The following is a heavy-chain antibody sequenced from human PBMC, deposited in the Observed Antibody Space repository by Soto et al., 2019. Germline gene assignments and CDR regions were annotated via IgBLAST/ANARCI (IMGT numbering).Heavy chain of an antibody. J-gene: IGHJ6*02. V-gene: IGHV3-30-3*01. Sequence: GGSLRLSCAASGFTFSSYAMHWVRQAPGKGLEWVAVISYDGSNKYYADSVKGRFTISRDNSKNTLYLQMNSLRAEDTAVYYCARNLPSGYYRSGSYYLYYYYGMDVWGQGTTVTVSS. CDR1: GFTFSSYA. CDR2: ISYDGSNK. CDR3: ARNLPSGYYRSGSYYLYYYYGMDV. D-gene: IGHD3-10*01.